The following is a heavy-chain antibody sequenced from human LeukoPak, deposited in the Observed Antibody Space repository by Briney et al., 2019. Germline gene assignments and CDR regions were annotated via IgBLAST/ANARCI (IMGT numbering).Heavy chain of an antibody. CDR3: AKARGTTGWLPYFDY. V-gene: IGHV3-23*01. Sequence: GGSLRLSCSTSGFTFSSYAMSCVRRAPGKGLEWVSSVNDGGDNTYYADYLRGRFTVSRDNSRNTLWLQMNSLRAEDTAIYYCAKARGTTGWLPYFDYWGQGALVTVSS. CDR1: GFTFSSYA. D-gene: IGHD6-19*01. CDR2: VNDGGDNT. J-gene: IGHJ4*02.